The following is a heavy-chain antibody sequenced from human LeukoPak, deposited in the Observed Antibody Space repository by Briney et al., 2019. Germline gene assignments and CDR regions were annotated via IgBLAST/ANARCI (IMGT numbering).Heavy chain of an antibody. J-gene: IGHJ4*02. CDR2: IYYSGSI. CDR1: GYSISSSNW. V-gene: IGHV4-28*05. Sequence: SDTLSLTCAVSGYSISSSNWWGWIRQPPGKGLEWIGYIYYSGSIYYNPSLKSRVTMSVDTSKNQFSLKLSSVTAADTAVYYCARGGITTVTTYFDYWGQGTLVTVSS. D-gene: IGHD4-17*01. CDR3: ARGGITTVTTYFDY.